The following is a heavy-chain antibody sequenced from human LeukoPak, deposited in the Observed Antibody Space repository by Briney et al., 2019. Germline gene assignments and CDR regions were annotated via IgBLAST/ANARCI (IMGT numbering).Heavy chain of an antibody. V-gene: IGHV3-48*04. J-gene: IGHJ6*02. D-gene: IGHD4-17*01. CDR3: AREDSFDYGDYSGMDV. CDR1: GFTFTTYW. Sequence: GGSLRLSCAASGFTFTTYWMSWVRQAPGKGLEWVSYISSSSSTIYYADSVKGRFTISRDNAKNSLYLQMNSLRAEDTAVYYCAREDSFDYGDYSGMDVWGQGTTVTVSS. CDR2: ISSSSSTI.